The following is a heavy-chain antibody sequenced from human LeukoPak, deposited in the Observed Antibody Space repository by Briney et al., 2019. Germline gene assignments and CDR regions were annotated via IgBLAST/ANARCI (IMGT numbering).Heavy chain of an antibody. CDR3: AKNRYYDSSGYHGTDS. Sequence: GGTLTLTCAASGFTFNSYAMSWIRQPPGQGQDWVSAMCGGGGGTYYADSVKGRFTISRDTYKHKMYLKKHSLRAKDTAVYYCAKNRYYDSSGYHGTDSWGQGTLVTVSS. CDR1: GFTFNSYA. CDR2: MCGGGGGT. V-gene: IGHV3-23*01. D-gene: IGHD3-22*01. J-gene: IGHJ4*02.